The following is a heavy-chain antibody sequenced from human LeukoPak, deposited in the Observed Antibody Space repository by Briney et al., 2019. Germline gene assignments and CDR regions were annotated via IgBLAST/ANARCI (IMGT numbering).Heavy chain of an antibody. Sequence: GGSLRLSCAASGFTFDDYGMSWVRQAPGKGLEWVSGINWNGGSTGYADSVKGRFTISRDNAKNSLYLQMNSLRAEDTALYYCARDLPDTAMVTYFDYWGQGTLVTVSS. V-gene: IGHV3-20*04. CDR2: INWNGGST. CDR3: ARDLPDTAMVTYFDY. CDR1: GFTFDDYG. D-gene: IGHD5-18*01. J-gene: IGHJ4*02.